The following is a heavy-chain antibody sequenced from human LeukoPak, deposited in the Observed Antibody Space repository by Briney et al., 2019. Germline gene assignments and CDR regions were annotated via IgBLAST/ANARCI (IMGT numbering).Heavy chain of an antibody. CDR1: GFIFSSYE. Sequence: GGSLRLSCAASGFIFSSYEMNWVRQAPGKGLEWVSYISSSGSTIYYADSVKGRFTISRDNAKNSLYLQMNSLRAEDTAVYYCARNTAMVHVLDYWGQGTLVTVSS. CDR3: ARNTAMVHVLDY. J-gene: IGHJ4*02. CDR2: ISSSGSTI. D-gene: IGHD5-18*01. V-gene: IGHV3-48*03.